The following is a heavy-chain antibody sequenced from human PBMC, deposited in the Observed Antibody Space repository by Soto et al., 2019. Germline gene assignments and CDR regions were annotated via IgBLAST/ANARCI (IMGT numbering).Heavy chain of an antibody. J-gene: IGHJ4*02. CDR1: GGTFSSYA. D-gene: IGHD6-6*01. CDR3: ARDRGGYSSSSPYFDY. Sequence: SAKVSFKPSGGTFSSYAISWVRQAPVQGLEWMGGIIPIFGTANYAQKFQGRVTITADESTSTAYMELSSLRSEDTAVYYCARDRGGYSSSSPYFDYWGQGTLVTVP. CDR2: IIPIFGTA. V-gene: IGHV1-69*13.